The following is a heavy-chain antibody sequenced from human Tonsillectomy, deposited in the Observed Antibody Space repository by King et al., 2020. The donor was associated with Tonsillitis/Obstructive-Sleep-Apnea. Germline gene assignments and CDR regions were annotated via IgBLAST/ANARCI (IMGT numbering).Heavy chain of an antibody. V-gene: IGHV3-74*01. CDR3: TFGVGMPNDAFDF. J-gene: IGHJ3*01. Sequence: VQLVESGGDLVQPGGSLRLSCAASGFSFSSYWMHWVRQAPGKGLMWVSRINVDGSSTSYADSVKGRFTISRDNAKNTLYLQRNSLRAEDAAVYYCTFGVGMPNDAFDFWGQGTMVTVSS. D-gene: IGHD3-3*01. CDR1: GFSFSSYW. CDR2: INVDGSST.